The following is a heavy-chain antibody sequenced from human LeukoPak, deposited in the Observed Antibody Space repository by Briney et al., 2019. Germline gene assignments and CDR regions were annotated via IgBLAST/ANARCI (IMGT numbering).Heavy chain of an antibody. V-gene: IGHV3-33*08. Sequence: GGFLRLSCAASGFTFSNYAMTWVRQAPGKGLEWVAVIWYDASNKYFADSVKGRFTISRDNSKNTLYLQMNSLRAEDTAVYSCAREAVTTPSFDYWGQGTLLSLFS. CDR3: AREAVTTPSFDY. D-gene: IGHD4-17*01. CDR2: IWYDASNK. CDR1: GFTFSNYA. J-gene: IGHJ4*02.